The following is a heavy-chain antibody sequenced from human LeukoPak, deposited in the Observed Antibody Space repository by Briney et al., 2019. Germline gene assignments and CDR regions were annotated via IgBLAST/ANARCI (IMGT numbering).Heavy chain of an antibody. D-gene: IGHD5-12*01. CDR3: ARLPQTTGYSGYDYERDY. CDR1: GGSFSGYY. CDR2: INHSGST. Sequence: SETLSLTCAVYGGSFSGYYWSWIRQPPGKGLEWIGEINHSGSTNYNPSLKSRVTISVDTSKNQFSLKLSSGTAADTAVYYCARLPQTTGYSGYDYERDYWGQGTLVTVSS. J-gene: IGHJ4*02. V-gene: IGHV4-34*01.